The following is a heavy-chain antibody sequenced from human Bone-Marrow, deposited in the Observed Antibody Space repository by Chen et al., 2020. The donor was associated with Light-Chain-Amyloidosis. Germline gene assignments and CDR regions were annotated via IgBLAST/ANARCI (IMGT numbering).Heavy chain of an antibody. J-gene: IGHJ4*02. V-gene: IGHV3-23*01. CDR3: AKDRWDYYDSSGYYGYFDY. D-gene: IGHD3-22*01. Sequence: EVQLLESGGGLVQPGGSLRLSCAAPGFTFSRYAINWVRQAPGKGLEWVSAISGSGGSTYYADSVKGRFTISRDNSKNTLYLQMNSLRAEDTAVYYCAKDRWDYYDSSGYYGYFDYWGQGTLVTVSS. CDR1: GFTFSRYA. CDR2: ISGSGGST.